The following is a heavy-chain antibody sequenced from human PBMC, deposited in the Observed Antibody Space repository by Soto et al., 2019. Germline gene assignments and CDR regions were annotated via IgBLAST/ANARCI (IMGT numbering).Heavy chain of an antibody. CDR1: GFTFSSYA. D-gene: IGHD3-16*02. CDR2: ISGSGGST. J-gene: IGHJ6*02. Sequence: GGSLRLSCAASGFTFSSYAMSWVRQAPGKGLEWVSAISGSGGSTYYADSVKGRFTISRDNSKNTLYLQMDSLRAEDTAVYYCAKVPLVVNSRSRYGMDVWGQGTTVTVSS. CDR3: AKVPLVVNSRSRYGMDV. V-gene: IGHV3-23*01.